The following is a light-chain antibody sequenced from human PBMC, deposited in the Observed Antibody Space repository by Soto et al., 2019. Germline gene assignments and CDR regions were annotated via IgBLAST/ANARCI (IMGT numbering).Light chain of an antibody. V-gene: IGKV3-20*01. CDR3: QQYGSSGT. J-gene: IGKJ1*01. Sequence: EIVMTQSPATLSVSPGGRATLSCRASQSISSNLAWYQQKPGQAPRLLIYGASNRATGIPDRFSGSGSGTDFTLTISRLEPEDFAGYYCQQYGSSGTFGQGTKVDIK. CDR1: QSISSN. CDR2: GAS.